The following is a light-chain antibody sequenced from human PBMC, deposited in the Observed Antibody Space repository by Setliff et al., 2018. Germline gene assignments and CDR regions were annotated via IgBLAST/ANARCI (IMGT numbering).Light chain of an antibody. CDR1: SSDVGGYNY. CDR3: SSYTISSTYV. CDR2: DVS. J-gene: IGLJ1*01. V-gene: IGLV2-11*01. Sequence: QSALTQPRSVSGSPGQSVTISCTGTSSDVGGYNYVSWYQQHPGKAPKVMIYDVSKRPSGVPDRFSGSKSGNTASLTISGLQAEDEADYYCSSYTISSTYVFGTGTKVTVL.